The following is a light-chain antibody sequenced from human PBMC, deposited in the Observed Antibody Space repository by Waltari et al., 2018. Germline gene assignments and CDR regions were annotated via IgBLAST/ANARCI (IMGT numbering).Light chain of an antibody. Sequence: IVLTQSPGTLSLSPGERATLSCRASQSVSSSYLAWYQQTPGQAPRVLIHGASNRATGIPDRFSGSGSGTDFTLTISRLEPEDFAVYYCQQYGSSPWTFGQGTKVEIK. J-gene: IGKJ1*01. CDR1: QSVSSSY. CDR3: QQYGSSPWT. V-gene: IGKV3-20*01. CDR2: GAS.